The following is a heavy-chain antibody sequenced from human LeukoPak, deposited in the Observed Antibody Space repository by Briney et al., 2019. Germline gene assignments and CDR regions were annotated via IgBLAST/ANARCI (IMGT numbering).Heavy chain of an antibody. CDR3: AKDSYGDYVMDV. V-gene: IGHV3-23*01. D-gene: IGHD4-17*01. CDR1: GFTFSSYA. Sequence: GGSLRLSCAASGFTFSSYAMSWVRQAPGKGLEWVSGISGSGGSTYYADSVKGRFTISRDNSKNTLYLQMNSLRAEDTAVYYCAKDSYGDYVMDVWGQGTTVTVSS. J-gene: IGHJ6*02. CDR2: ISGSGGST.